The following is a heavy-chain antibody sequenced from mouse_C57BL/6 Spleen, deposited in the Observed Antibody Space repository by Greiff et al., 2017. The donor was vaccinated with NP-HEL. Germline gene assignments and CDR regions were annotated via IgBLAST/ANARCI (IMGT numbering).Heavy chain of an antibody. CDR2: ISYDGSN. D-gene: IGHD2-4*01. J-gene: IGHJ2*01. CDR3: ARDHYDYGYYFDY. V-gene: IGHV3-6*01. Sequence: EVQLQQSGPGLVKPSQSLSLTCSVTGYSITSGYYWNWIRQFPGNKLEWMGYISYDGSNNYNPSLKNRISITRDTSKHQFFLKLNSVTTEDTATYYCARDHYDYGYYFDYWGQGTTLTVSS. CDR1: GYSITSGYY.